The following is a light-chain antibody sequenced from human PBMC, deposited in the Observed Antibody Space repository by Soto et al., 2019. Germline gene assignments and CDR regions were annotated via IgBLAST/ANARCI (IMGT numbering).Light chain of an antibody. CDR3: QQYNNWPPSWT. J-gene: IGKJ1*01. Sequence: EIVMTQSPATLSVSPGERATLSCRASQSVSSNLAWYQQKPGQAPRLLIYDASTRATGIPDRFSGSGSETEFTLTISSLQSEDYAVYYCQQYNNWPPSWTFGQGTKVDIK. CDR1: QSVSSN. CDR2: DAS. V-gene: IGKV3-15*01.